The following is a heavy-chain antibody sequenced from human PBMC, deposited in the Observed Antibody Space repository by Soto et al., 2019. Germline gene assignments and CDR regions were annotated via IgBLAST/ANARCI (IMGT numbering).Heavy chain of an antibody. CDR1: GFTFNNYA. CDR2: VSGSGDTT. Sequence: EVQLLESGGALVQPGGSLGLSCAASGFTFNNYALTWVRQAPGKGLEWVSGVSGSGDTTYYADSVKGRFTISRDNSRNTLDLQMNSLRADDTAVYYCAKGGYDYVWGGVDFWGRGTLVTVS. V-gene: IGHV3-23*01. J-gene: IGHJ4*02. D-gene: IGHD3-16*01. CDR3: AKGGYDYVWGGVDF.